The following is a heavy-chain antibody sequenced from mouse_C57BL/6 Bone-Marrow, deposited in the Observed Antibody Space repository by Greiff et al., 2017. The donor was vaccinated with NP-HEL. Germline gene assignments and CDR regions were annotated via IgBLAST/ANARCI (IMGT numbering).Heavy chain of an antibody. V-gene: IGHV5-9*01. CDR1: GFTFSSST. D-gene: IGHD1-1*01. CDR2: LSGVGGNT. CDR3: ARRYYGSSYNY. J-gene: IGHJ2*01. Sequence: EVMLVESGGGLVKPGGSLKLSCAASGFTFSSSTMSWVRPTPAKRLEWVATLSGVGGNTYYPASVKGLFSISRHNAKNTMYLQMSSLRSEDTALYYCARRYYGSSYNYWGQGTTLTVSS.